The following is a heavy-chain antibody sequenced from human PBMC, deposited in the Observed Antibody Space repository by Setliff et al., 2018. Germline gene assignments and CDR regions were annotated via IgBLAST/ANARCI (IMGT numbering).Heavy chain of an antibody. CDR2: IKEDGSEK. CDR3: ARDRWKVIVNRGDDAFDL. Sequence: GESLKISCAASRFTFSNYWMSWVRQAPGKGLEWVANIKEDGSEKYYVDSVKGRLTISRDNAKNSLDLQMNNLRDEDTAVYYCARDRWKVIVNRGDDAFDLWGQGTMVTVSS. CDR1: RFTFSNYW. J-gene: IGHJ3*01. D-gene: IGHD3-22*01. V-gene: IGHV3-7*01.